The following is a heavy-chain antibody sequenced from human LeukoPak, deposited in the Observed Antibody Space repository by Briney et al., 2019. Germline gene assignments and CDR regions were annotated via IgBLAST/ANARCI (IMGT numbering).Heavy chain of an antibody. J-gene: IGHJ4*02. CDR3: ARVGRGYSYGYGPYFDY. D-gene: IGHD5-18*01. Sequence: SETLSLTCAVYGGSFSGYYWSWIRQPPGKGLEWIGEINHSGSTNYNPSLKSRVTISVDTSKNQFSLKLSSVTAADTAVYHCARVGRGYSYGYGPYFDYWGQGTLVTVSS. CDR1: GGSFSGYY. CDR2: INHSGST. V-gene: IGHV4-34*01.